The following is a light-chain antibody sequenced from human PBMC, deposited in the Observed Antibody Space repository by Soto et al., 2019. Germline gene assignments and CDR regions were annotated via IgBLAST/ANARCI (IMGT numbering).Light chain of an antibody. CDR2: DVT. CDR3: CSYAGSYSYV. CDR1: SSDVGGYNY. J-gene: IGLJ1*01. V-gene: IGLV2-11*01. Sequence: QSALTQPRSVSGSPGQSVTISCTGSSSDVGGYNYVSWYQQHPDKAPKLMIYDVTKRPSGVPDRFSGSKSGNTASLTISGLQAEDEADYYCCSYAGSYSYVFGTRTKLTVL.